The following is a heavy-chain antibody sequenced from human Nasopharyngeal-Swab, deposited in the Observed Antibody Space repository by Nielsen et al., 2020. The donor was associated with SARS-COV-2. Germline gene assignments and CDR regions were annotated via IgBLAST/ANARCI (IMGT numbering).Heavy chain of an antibody. CDR1: GFTFSSYS. Sequence: GASLKISCAASGFTFSSYSMNWVRQAPGKGLEWVSSISSSSSYIYYADSVKGRFTISRDNAKNSLYLQMNSLRAEDTAVYYCARDPEEYSSSWFPFDYWGQGTLVTVSS. V-gene: IGHV3-21*01. CDR3: ARDPEEYSSSWFPFDY. D-gene: IGHD6-13*01. CDR2: ISSSSSYI. J-gene: IGHJ4*02.